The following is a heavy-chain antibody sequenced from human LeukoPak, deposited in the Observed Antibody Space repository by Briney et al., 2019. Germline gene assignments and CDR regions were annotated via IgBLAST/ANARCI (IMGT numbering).Heavy chain of an antibody. V-gene: IGHV4-59*01. CDR3: ARSDSSGYLPFYYFDY. D-gene: IGHD3-22*01. J-gene: IGHJ4*02. CDR2: IYYSGST. CDR1: GGSISSYY. Sequence: PSETLSLTCTVSGGSISSYYWSWIRQPPGKGLEWIGYIYYSGSTNYNPSLKSRVTISVDTSKNQFSLKLSSVTAADTAVYYCARSDSSGYLPFYYFDYWGQGTLVTVSS.